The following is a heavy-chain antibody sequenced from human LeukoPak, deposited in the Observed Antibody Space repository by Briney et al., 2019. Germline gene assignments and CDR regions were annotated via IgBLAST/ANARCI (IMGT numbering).Heavy chain of an antibody. D-gene: IGHD3-16*01. CDR3: ARATGTWGHDGFDI. V-gene: IGHV1-18*01. CDR1: SYTFMSHG. CDR2: ISGYSSNT. Sequence: ASVKVSCKAYSYTFMSHGISWVRQAPGQGLEWMGWISGYSSNTNYAQRLQGRVTMTTDTSTTTAYMELRSLRSDDTAVYYCARATGTWGHDGFDIWGQGTMVTVSS. J-gene: IGHJ3*02.